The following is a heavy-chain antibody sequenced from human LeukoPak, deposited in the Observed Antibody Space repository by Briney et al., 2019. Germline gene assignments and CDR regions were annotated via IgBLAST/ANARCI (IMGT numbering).Heavy chain of an antibody. Sequence: SVKVSCKASGFTFTSSAVQWVRQARGQRLEWIGWIVVGSGNTNYAQKFQERVTITRDMSTSTAYMELSSLRSEDTAVYYCAASALYYYDSSGDLWGQGTLVTVSS. CDR3: AASALYYYDSSGDL. CDR2: IVVGSGNT. J-gene: IGHJ4*02. D-gene: IGHD3-22*01. V-gene: IGHV1-58*01. CDR1: GFTFTSSA.